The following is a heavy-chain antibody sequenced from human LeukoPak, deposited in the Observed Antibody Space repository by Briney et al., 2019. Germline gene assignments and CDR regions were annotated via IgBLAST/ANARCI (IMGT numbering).Heavy chain of an antibody. CDR3: ARVGLTTRPHPRDY. J-gene: IGHJ4*02. Sequence: GGSLRLSCAASGFTVSSNYMSWVRQAPGKGLEWVSVIYSGGSTYYADSVKGRFTISRDNSKNTLYLQMNSLRAEDTAVYYCARVGLTTRPHPRDYWGQGTLVTVSS. D-gene: IGHD4-11*01. CDR1: GFTVSSNY. V-gene: IGHV3-53*01. CDR2: IYSGGST.